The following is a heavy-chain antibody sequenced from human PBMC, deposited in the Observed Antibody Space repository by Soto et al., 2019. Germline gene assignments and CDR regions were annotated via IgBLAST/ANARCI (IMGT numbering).Heavy chain of an antibody. V-gene: IGHV3-33*01. J-gene: IGHJ4*02. Sequence: PGGSLRLSCAASGFSFSNYAMNWVRQAPGKGLEWVAVIWYDGSNKYYADSVKGRFTICKDNAQSTVYLQMNSLRAEDSAVYYCTRDPYGGSRYYFDSWGQGTLVTVSS. CDR2: IWYDGSNK. CDR3: TRDPYGGSRYYFDS. CDR1: GFSFSNYA. D-gene: IGHD1-26*01.